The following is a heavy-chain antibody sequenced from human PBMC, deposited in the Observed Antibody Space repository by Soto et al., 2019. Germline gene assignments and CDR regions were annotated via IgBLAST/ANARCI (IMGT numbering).Heavy chain of an antibody. D-gene: IGHD4-17*01. CDR2: INHSGST. Sequence: SETLSLTCAVYGGSVSGYYWNWVRQPPGKGLEWIGEINHSGSTSYNPSLKSRVTISVDTSKNQFSLKLSSVTAADTAVYYCARHGNRDDYGDYPNWFDSWGQGTLVTVSS. CDR1: GGSVSGYY. J-gene: IGHJ5*01. V-gene: IGHV4-34*01. CDR3: ARHGNRDDYGDYPNWFDS.